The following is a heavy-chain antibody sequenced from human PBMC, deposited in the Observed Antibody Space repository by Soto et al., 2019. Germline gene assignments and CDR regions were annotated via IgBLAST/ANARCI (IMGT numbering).Heavy chain of an antibody. D-gene: IGHD5-12*01. CDR2: ISYDGSNK. V-gene: IGHV3-30-3*01. CDR3: ARDYYRFNSGYGFSMDV. J-gene: IGHJ6*02. Sequence: GGSLRLSCAASGFTFSSYAMHWVRLAPGKGLEWVAVISYDGSNKYYADSVKGRFTISRDNSKNTLYLQMNSLRAEDTAVYYCARDYYRFNSGYGFSMDVWGQGTTVTVSS. CDR1: GFTFSSYA.